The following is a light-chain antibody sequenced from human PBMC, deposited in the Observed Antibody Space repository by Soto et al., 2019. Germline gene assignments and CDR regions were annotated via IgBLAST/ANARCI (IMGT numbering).Light chain of an antibody. CDR2: DDN. CDR3: QVWDGATDRVL. Sequence: SYELTQQPSVSVAPGQTARITCERDNFGTNGVRWYQRKPGQAPVLVVYDDNDRPPGIPERFSASNSGDTATLTISRVGAGDEADYFCQVWDGATDRVLFGGGTKLTVL. CDR1: NFGTNG. J-gene: IGLJ2*01. V-gene: IGLV3-21*02.